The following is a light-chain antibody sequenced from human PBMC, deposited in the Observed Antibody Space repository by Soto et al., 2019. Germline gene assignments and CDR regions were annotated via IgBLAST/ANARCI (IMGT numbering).Light chain of an antibody. Sequence: EIVMTQSPATLSVSPGERATLSCRASQSVSSNLAWYQQKPGQAPRLLIYGASTRATGIPARFSGSGSGTEFTLTISSLQSEDFALYYCHQYNSWPPGTVGQGTKVDI. V-gene: IGKV3-15*01. CDR1: QSVSSN. CDR2: GAS. CDR3: HQYNSWPPGT. J-gene: IGKJ2*01.